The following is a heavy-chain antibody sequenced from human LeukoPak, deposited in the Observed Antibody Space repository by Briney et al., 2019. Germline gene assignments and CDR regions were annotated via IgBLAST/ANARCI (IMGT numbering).Heavy chain of an antibody. J-gene: IGHJ5*02. D-gene: IGHD2-2*02. CDR3: ARGPYAYTSSATLGSYNWFDP. V-gene: IGHV5-51*01. CDR2: IHPGDSHT. Sequence: HGESLKISCKGSGYSFPNYWIGWVRQMPGKGLELMGIIHPGDSHTRYSPSFQDQVTISVDKSISTAYLQWSSLKASDTAMYYCARGPYAYTSSATLGSYNWFDPWGQGSLVTVSS. CDR1: GYSFPNYW.